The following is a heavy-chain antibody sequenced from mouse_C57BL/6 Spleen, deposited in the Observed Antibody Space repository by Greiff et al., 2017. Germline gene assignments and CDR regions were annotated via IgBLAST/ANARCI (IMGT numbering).Heavy chain of an antibody. J-gene: IGHJ4*01. D-gene: IGHD4-1*01. CDR2: INPYNGGT. CDR3: ARSNWAYAMDY. Sequence: VQLQQSGPVLVKPGASVKMSCKASGYTFTDYYMNWVKQSHGKSLEWIGVINPYNGGTSYNQKFKGKATLTVDKSSRTAYMELNSLTSEDSAVYYCARSNWAYAMDYWGQGTSVTVSS. V-gene: IGHV1-19*01. CDR1: GYTFTDYY.